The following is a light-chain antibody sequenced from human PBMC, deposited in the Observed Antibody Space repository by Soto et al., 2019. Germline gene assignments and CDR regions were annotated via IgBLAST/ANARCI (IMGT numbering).Light chain of an antibody. CDR3: SSSTDTTII. J-gene: IGLJ2*01. V-gene: IGLV2-14*01. CDR1: SSDFGDHKS. CDR2: EVN. Sequence: QSALTQAASVSGSPGQSITISCTGASSDFGDHKSVSWYQHHPGKAPKLIIYEVNYRPSGVSSRFSGSRSGNTASLTISGLQAEDEAHYYCSSSTDTTIIFGGGTQLTVL.